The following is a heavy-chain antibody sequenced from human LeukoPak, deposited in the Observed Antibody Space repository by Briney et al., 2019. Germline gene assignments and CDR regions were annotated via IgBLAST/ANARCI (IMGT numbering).Heavy chain of an antibody. CDR1: GYTFTSYG. J-gene: IGHJ6*03. Sequence: ASVKVSCKASGYTFTSYGISWVRQAPGQGLEWMGWISAYNGNTNYAQKLQGRVTMTTDTATSTAYMELRSLRSDDTAAYYCAISYGSGSYYDYYYYYMDVWGKGTTVTVSS. V-gene: IGHV1-18*01. CDR2: ISAYNGNT. CDR3: AISYGSGSYYDYYYYYMDV. D-gene: IGHD3-10*01.